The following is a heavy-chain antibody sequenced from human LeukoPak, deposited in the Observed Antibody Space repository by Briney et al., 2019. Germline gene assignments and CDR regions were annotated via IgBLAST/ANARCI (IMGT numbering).Heavy chain of an antibody. J-gene: IGHJ5*02. Sequence: PSETLSLTCTVSGGSLNNYYWSWIRQPAGKGLEWIGRIYTSRSTNYNPSLKSRVTMSLDASKNQFSLKLSSVTAADTAVYYCARDVQGAYCSSTSCYNWFDPWGQGTLVTVSS. D-gene: IGHD2-2*01. CDR1: GGSLNNYY. CDR2: IYTSRST. CDR3: ARDVQGAYCSSTSCYNWFDP. V-gene: IGHV4-4*07.